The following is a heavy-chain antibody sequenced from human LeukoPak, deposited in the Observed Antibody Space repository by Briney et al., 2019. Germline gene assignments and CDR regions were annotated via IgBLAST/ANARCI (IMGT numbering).Heavy chain of an antibody. J-gene: IGHJ3*02. V-gene: IGHV3-49*03. Sequence: GRSLRLSCTASGFTFGDYAMSWFRQAPGKGLEWVGFIRSKAYGGTTEYAASVKGRFTISRDDSKSIAYLQMNSLKTEDTAVYYCTRDGGSNYYDSSGYYYGAFEIWGQGTMVTVSS. CDR3: TRDGGSNYYDSSGYYYGAFEI. D-gene: IGHD3-22*01. CDR1: GFTFGDYA. CDR2: IRSKAYGGTT.